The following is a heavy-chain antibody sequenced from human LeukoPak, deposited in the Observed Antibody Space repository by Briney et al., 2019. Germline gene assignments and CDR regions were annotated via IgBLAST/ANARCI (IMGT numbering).Heavy chain of an antibody. Sequence: GGSLRLSCAASGFTFSSYAMHWVRQAPGKGLEWVAVISYDGNNKYYADSVKGRFTISRDNSKNTLDLQMNSLRAEDTAVYYCAKDKSYSGIHNWFDAWGQGTLVTVSS. CDR2: ISYDGNNK. V-gene: IGHV3-30*04. CDR3: AKDKSYSGIHNWFDA. D-gene: IGHD1-26*01. J-gene: IGHJ5*02. CDR1: GFTFSSYA.